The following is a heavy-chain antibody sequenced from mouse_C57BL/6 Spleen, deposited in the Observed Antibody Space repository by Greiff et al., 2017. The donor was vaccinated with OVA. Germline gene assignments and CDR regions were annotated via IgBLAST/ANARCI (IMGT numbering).Heavy chain of an antibody. CDR1: GYTFTDYE. Sequence: VQLQQSGAELVRPGASVTLSCKASGYTFTDYEMHWVKQTPVNGLEWIGAIDPETGGTAYNQKFKGKAILTADKSSSTAYMELRSLTSEYSAVYYCTRKIYYGYFYFDYWGQGTTLTVSS. J-gene: IGHJ2*01. D-gene: IGHD2-2*01. V-gene: IGHV1-15*01. CDR2: IDPETGGT. CDR3: TRKIYYGYFYFDY.